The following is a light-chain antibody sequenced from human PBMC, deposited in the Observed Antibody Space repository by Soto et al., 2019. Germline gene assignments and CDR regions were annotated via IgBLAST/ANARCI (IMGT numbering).Light chain of an antibody. CDR2: AAS. V-gene: IGKV1-8*01. J-gene: IGKJ1*01. CDR3: QQYYSYPQT. CDR1: QGISSY. Sequence: AIRMTQSPSSLSASTGDRVTITCRASQGISSYLAWYQQKPGKAPKLLIYAASTLQSGVPSRFSGSGSGTDSTLTISRLQSEDFANYYCQQYYSYPQTFGQGTKVEIK.